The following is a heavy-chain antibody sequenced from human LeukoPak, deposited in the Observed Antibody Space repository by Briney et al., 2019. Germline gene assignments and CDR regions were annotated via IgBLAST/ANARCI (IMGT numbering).Heavy chain of an antibody. CDR2: ISSSGSTD. J-gene: IGHJ4*02. V-gene: IGHV3-48*03. Sequence: PGGSLRLSCAASGFTFSSYEMNWVRQAPGKGLEWVSYISSSGSTDYYADSVKGRFTISRDNAKNSLYLQMNSLRAEDTALYYCARSHLNDYWGQGTPVTVSS. CDR3: ARSHLNDY. CDR1: GFTFSSYE. D-gene: IGHD3-3*02.